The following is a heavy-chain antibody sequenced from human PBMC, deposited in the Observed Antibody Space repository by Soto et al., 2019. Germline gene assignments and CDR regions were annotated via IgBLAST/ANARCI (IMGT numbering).Heavy chain of an antibody. CDR2: ISGSGGST. Sequence: GGSLRLSCAASGFTFSSYAMSSVRQAPGKGLEWVSAISGSGGSTYYADSVKGRFTISRDNSKNTLYLQMNSLRAEDTAVYYCAKCRLTTYYYDSSGYYYFDYWGQGTLVTVSS. CDR3: AKCRLTTYYYDSSGYYYFDY. J-gene: IGHJ4*02. CDR1: GFTFSSYA. D-gene: IGHD3-22*01. V-gene: IGHV3-23*01.